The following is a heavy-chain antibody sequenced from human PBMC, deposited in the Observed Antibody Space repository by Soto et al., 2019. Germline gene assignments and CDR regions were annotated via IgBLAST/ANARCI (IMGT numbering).Heavy chain of an antibody. J-gene: IGHJ4*02. CDR1: GFTFSSYG. D-gene: IGHD3-10*01. Sequence: GGSLRLSCAASGFTFSSYGMHWVRQAPGKGLEWVAVIWYDGSNKYYADSVKGRFTISRDNSKNTLYLQMNSLRAEDTAVYYCARDKYYYGSGSPLRVEFDYWGQGTLVTVSS. CDR3: ARDKYYYGSGSPLRVEFDY. V-gene: IGHV3-33*01. CDR2: IWYDGSNK.